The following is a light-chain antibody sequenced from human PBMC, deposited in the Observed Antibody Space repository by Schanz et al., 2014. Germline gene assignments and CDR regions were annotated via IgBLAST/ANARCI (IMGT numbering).Light chain of an antibody. J-gene: IGKJ5*01. Sequence: DIQMTQSPSPLSASVGDRVTITCRASQSISSYLSWYQQKPGKAPKLLIYAASSLQSGVPSRFSGSGSGTDFTLTISSLQPEDFATYYCLQDYNYPLTFGQGTRLEIK. CDR3: LQDYNYPLT. CDR1: QSISSY. CDR2: AAS. V-gene: IGKV1-39*01.